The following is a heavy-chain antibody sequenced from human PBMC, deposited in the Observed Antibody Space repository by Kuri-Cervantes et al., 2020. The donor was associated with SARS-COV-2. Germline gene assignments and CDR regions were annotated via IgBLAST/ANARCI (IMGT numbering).Heavy chain of an antibody. Sequence: GESLKISCAASGFTFSSYSMNWVRQAPGKGLEWVSSISSSSSYIYYADSVKGRFTISRDNAKNSLYLQMNILRAEDTAVYYCARDAHRTPGGYWGQGTLVTVSS. CDR3: ARDAHRTPGGY. J-gene: IGHJ4*02. CDR1: GFTFSSYS. V-gene: IGHV3-21*01. CDR2: ISSSSSYI. D-gene: IGHD1-14*01.